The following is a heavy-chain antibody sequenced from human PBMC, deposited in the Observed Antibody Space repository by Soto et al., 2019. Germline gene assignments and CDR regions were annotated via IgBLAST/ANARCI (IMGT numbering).Heavy chain of an antibody. V-gene: IGHV4-34*01. J-gene: IGHJ5*02. D-gene: IGHD3-10*01. Sequence: PSETLSLTCAVYGGSFSGYYWSWIRQPPGKGLEWIGEINHSGSTNYNPSLKSRVTISVDTSKNQFSLKLSSVTAADTAVYYCARGRKNYYGSGSYYTFFPLNCFDPWGQGTLVTVSS. CDR3: ARGRKNYYGSGSYYTFFPLNCFDP. CDR2: INHSGST. CDR1: GGSFSGYY.